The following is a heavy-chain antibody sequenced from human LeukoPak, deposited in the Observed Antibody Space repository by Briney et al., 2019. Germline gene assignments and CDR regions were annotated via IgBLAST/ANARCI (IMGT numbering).Heavy chain of an antibody. J-gene: IGHJ4*02. Sequence: GGSLRLSCAASGIIFSSYGMSWVRQAPGKGLEWVAGISGSGVTTYYADSVKGRFTISRDNSKNTLYLQVNSLRADDTAVYHCAKDRVGAMFYFDYWGQGTLVTVCS. D-gene: IGHD1-26*01. CDR3: AKDRVGAMFYFDY. CDR1: GIIFSSYG. CDR2: ISGSGVTT. V-gene: IGHV3-23*01.